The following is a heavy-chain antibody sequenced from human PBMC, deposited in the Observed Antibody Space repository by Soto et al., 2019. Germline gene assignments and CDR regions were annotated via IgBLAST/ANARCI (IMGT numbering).Heavy chain of an antibody. J-gene: IGHJ5*02. CDR2: INTKTGGT. CDR3: ARVGLTGWFDP. V-gene: IGHV1-2*02. CDR1: GYSFTDYY. Sequence: QVHLVQSGAEVKKPGASVKVSCKASGYSFTDYYMHWVRQAPGQGLEWMGWINTKTGGTNYAQRVQGRVTMTGDTSINTAYIELSRLRSDDTAVYYCARVGLTGWFDPWGQGTVVIVSS.